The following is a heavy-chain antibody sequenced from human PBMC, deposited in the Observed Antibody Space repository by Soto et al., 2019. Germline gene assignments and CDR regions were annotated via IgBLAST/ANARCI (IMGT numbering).Heavy chain of an antibody. CDR1: GGSVSSCSHY. CDR2: IYYTGNP. J-gene: IGHJ5*02. D-gene: IGHD6-19*01. CDR3: ARDCALAVAGPVWLDP. Sequence: RSLTCTVSGGSVSSCSHYWTWIRQPPGKGLEWIGYIYYTGNPNYSPSLKSRVTISVDTSKNQFSLKLSSVTAADTAVYYCARDCALAVAGPVWLDPWGQGRPVRVSS. V-gene: IGHV4-61*01.